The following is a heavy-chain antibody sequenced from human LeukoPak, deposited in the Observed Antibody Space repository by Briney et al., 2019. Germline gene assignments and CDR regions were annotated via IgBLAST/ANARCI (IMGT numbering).Heavy chain of an antibody. J-gene: IGHJ4*02. Sequence: GGSLRLSCAASGFTFSSYWMHCVRQAPGKGLVWVSRINSDGSSTSYADSVKGRFTISRDNAKNTLYLQMNSLRAEDTAVYYCARGEAVYAVAEYYFDYWGQGTLVTVSS. CDR2: INSDGSST. V-gene: IGHV3-74*01. D-gene: IGHD6-19*01. CDR3: ARGEAVYAVAEYYFDY. CDR1: GFTFSSYW.